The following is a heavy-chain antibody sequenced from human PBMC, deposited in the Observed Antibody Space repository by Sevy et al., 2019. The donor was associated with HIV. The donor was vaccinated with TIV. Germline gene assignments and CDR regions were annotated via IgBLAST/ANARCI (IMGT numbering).Heavy chain of an antibody. CDR2: ISYDGSNK. CDR3: AKGEQLVEIYYYYGMDV. J-gene: IGHJ6*02. CDR1: GFTFSSYG. Sequence: GGFLRLCCAASGFTFSSYGMHWVRQAPGKGLECVAVISYDGSNKYYADSVKGRFTISIDNSKNTLYLQMNSLRAEDTAVYYCAKGEQLVEIYYYYGMDVWGQGTTVTVSS. V-gene: IGHV3-30*18. D-gene: IGHD6-6*01.